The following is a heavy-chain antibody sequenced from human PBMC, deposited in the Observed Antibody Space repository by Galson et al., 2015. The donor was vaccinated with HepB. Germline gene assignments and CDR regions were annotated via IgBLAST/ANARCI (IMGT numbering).Heavy chain of an antibody. CDR3: ARSWTRWNDGGSYMDV. V-gene: IGHV1-2*02. CDR2: INPKSGGT. Sequence: SVKVSCKASGGTLSSYAISWVRQAPGHGLEWMGWINPKSGGTKYAQKFQGRVTMTRDTSISTVYMELSSLRFDDMAVYYCARSWTRWNDGGSYMDVWGKGMTVTVSS. D-gene: IGHD1-1*01. J-gene: IGHJ6*03. CDR1: GGTLSSYA.